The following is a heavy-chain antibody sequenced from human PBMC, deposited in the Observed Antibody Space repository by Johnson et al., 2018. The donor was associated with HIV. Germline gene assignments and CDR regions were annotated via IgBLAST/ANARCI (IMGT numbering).Heavy chain of an antibody. Sequence: QMQLVESGGGLVQPGGSLRLSCAASGFTFSDYYMSWIRQAPGKGLEWVAFIRLDGSIGYYADSVKGRFTISRDNSKNTLHLQMNSLRAEDTAVYYCAREKLDSSGYYDAFDTWGQGKMVTVST. CDR3: AREKLDSSGYYDAFDT. D-gene: IGHD3-22*01. CDR2: IRLDGSIG. J-gene: IGHJ3*02. CDR1: GFTFSDYY. V-gene: IGHV3-30*02.